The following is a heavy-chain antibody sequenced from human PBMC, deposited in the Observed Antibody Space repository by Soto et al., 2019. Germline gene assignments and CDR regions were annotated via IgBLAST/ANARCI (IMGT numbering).Heavy chain of an antibody. Sequence: GGSLRLSCAASGFTFNIYAMTWVRQAPGKGLEWVSTTGATGRTTYYADSVRGRFTVSRDNSKDTLDLQMSNLRAEDTAVYYCATVHNTSRSFDYWGQGTLVTVSS. CDR1: GFTFNIYA. J-gene: IGHJ4*02. D-gene: IGHD1-20*01. CDR2: TGATGRTT. CDR3: ATVHNTSRSFDY. V-gene: IGHV3-23*01.